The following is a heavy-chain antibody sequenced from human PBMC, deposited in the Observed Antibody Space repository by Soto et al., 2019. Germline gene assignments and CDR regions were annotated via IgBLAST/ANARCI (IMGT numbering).Heavy chain of an antibody. J-gene: IGHJ6*02. CDR3: AHRHVSDSIYGIDV. CDR1: GFLLTTSGVG. D-gene: IGHD2-15*01. Sequence: SGPTLVNPTQTLTLTCTFSGFLLTTSGVGVVWIRQPPGKALEWLALIYWNDDKRYSPSLKTRLTITKDTSKNQVVLTMTNMDPVDTATYYCAHRHVSDSIYGIDVWGQGTTVTVSS. V-gene: IGHV2-5*01. CDR2: IYWNDDK.